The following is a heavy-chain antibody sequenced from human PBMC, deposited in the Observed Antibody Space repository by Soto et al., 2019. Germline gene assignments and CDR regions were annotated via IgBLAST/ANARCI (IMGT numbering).Heavy chain of an antibody. CDR3: ARGVREAVAAPHLDF. J-gene: IGHJ4*02. V-gene: IGHV4-34*01. D-gene: IGHD6-19*01. CDR1: GGSFSGYY. Sequence: QVQLQQWGAGLLKPSETLSLTCGVYGGSFSGYYWVWIRQPPGKGLEWIGEINRSGSTAYNSTLKSRVTMLVDTSKKQFSRKLSSVTAADTAVYYCARGVREAVAAPHLDFWGQGTLVTVAS. CDR2: INRSGST.